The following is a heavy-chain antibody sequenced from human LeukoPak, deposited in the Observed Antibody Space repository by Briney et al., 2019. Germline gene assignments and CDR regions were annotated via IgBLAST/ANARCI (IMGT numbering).Heavy chain of an antibody. CDR3: ARDRVSSGWYTFDY. CDR2: ISSSSSYI. CDR1: GFTFSSYN. V-gene: IGHV3-21*01. D-gene: IGHD6-19*01. Sequence: GGSLGLSCAASGFTFSSYNVNWVRQAPGKGLEWASSISSSSSYIYYADSVKGRFTISRDNAKNSLYLQMNSLRAEDTAVYYCARDRVSSGWYTFDYWGQGTLVTVSS. J-gene: IGHJ4*02.